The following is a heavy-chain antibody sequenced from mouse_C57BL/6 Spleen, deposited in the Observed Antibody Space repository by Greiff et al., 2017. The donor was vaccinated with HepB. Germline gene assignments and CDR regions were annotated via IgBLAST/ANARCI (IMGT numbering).Heavy chain of an antibody. CDR3: AREVLGPFAY. CDR2: IHPNSGST. Sequence: QVQLQHPGAELVKPGASVKLSCKASGYTFTSYWMHWVKQRPGQGLEWIGMIHPNSGSTNYNEKFKSKATLTVDKSSSTAYMQLSSLTSEDSAVYYCAREVLGPFAYWGQGTLVTVSA. D-gene: IGHD2-14*01. CDR1: GYTFTSYW. J-gene: IGHJ3*01. V-gene: IGHV1-64*01.